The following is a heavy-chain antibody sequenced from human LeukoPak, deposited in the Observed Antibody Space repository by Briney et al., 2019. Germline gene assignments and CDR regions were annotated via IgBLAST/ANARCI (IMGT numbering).Heavy chain of an antibody. CDR2: INPNSGGP. CDR3: ARALTAGYDSSGYPLLY. J-gene: IGHJ4*02. D-gene: IGHD3-22*01. CDR1: GYTFTGYY. Sequence: ASVKVSCKASGYTFTGYYMHRVRQAPGQGLEWMGWINPNSGGPIYAQKFQGRVTMTRDTSISTAYMELSRLRSDDTAVYYCARALTAGYDSSGYPLLYWGQGTLVTVSS. V-gene: IGHV1-2*02.